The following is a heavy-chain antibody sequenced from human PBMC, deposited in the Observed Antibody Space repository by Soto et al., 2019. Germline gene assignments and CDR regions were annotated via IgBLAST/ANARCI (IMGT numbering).Heavy chain of an antibody. CDR1: GFTFDDYA. CDR3: AKGFLWFGELFNPNMDV. V-gene: IGHV3-9*01. Sequence: GGSLRLSCAASGFTFDDYAMHWVRQAPGKGLEWVSGISWNSGSIGYADSVKGRFTISRDNAKNSLYLQMNSLRAEDTALYYCAKGFLWFGELFNPNMDVWGKGTTVTVSS. J-gene: IGHJ6*03. CDR2: ISWNSGSI. D-gene: IGHD3-10*01.